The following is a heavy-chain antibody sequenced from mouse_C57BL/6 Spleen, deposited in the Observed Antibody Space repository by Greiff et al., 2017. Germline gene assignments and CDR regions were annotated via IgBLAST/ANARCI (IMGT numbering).Heavy chain of an antibody. D-gene: IGHD1-1*01. J-gene: IGHJ4*01. CDR3: ARSGDYYGSSYDYAIDY. V-gene: IGHV1-39*01. Sequence: VQLQQSGPELVKPGASVKISCKASGYSFTDYNMNWVKQSNGKSLEWIGVIKPNSGTTSYNQKFKGKATLTVDPSSSTAYMQLNRLTSEDSAVYYCARSGDYYGSSYDYAIDYWGQGTSVTVSS. CDR1: GYSFTDYN. CDR2: IKPNSGTT.